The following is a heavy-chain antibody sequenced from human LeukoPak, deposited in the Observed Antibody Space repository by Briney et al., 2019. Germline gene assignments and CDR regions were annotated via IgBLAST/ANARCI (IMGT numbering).Heavy chain of an antibody. D-gene: IGHD6-13*01. J-gene: IGHJ4*02. Sequence: KPSETLTLTCSVSGGSISSYYWSWIRQPPGKGLEWIGYIYYSGSTNYNPSLKSRVTISVDTSENQLSLKLRSVTAADTAVYYCARANSSSWYMEDWSGGTLVTVSS. CDR3: ARANSSSWYMED. V-gene: IGHV4-59*01. CDR1: GGSISSYY. CDR2: IYYSGST.